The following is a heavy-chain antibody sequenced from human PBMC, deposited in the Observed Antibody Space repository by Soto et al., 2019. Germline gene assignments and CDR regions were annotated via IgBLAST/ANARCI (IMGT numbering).Heavy chain of an antibody. CDR3: ARDKAGRRFGELLGGMDV. D-gene: IGHD3-10*01. CDR1: GGTFSSNA. J-gene: IGHJ6*02. CDR2: IIPIFGTA. V-gene: IGHV1-69*13. Sequence: ASVKVSCKASGGTFSSNAISWVRQAPGQGLEWMGGIIPIFGTANYAQKFQGRVTITADESTSTAYMELSSLRSEDTAVYYCARDKAGRRFGELLGGMDVWGQGTTVTISS.